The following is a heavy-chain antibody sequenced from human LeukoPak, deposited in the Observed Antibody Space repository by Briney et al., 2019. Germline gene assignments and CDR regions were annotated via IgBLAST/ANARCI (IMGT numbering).Heavy chain of an antibody. CDR2: IGISGGGI. Sequence: PGGSLRLSCIASGFTLSTYTMYWVRQAPGKGLEWVSIIGISGGGIHYADSVKGRFTISRDDSKNTLYLQMNSLRVDDTAVYYCAMDPNRGTDYWGQGVLVTVSS. CDR3: AMDPNRGTDY. V-gene: IGHV3-23*01. D-gene: IGHD3-10*01. CDR1: GFTLSTYT. J-gene: IGHJ4*02.